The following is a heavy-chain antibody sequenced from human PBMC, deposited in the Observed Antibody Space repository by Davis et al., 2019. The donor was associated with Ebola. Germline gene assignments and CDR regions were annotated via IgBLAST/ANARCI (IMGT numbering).Heavy chain of an antibody. D-gene: IGHD1-26*01. Sequence: HSQTLSLTCAISGDSVAGGSGGWNWIRQSPSRGLEWLGRTYYSSKWFNDYAVSVKSRITINPDTSKNQFSLQLSSVTPEDTAVYYCVRGWGRTGMGVWGQGTTVIVSS. V-gene: IGHV6-1*01. CDR1: GDSVAGGSGG. CDR2: TYYSSKWFN. J-gene: IGHJ6*02. CDR3: VRGWGRTGMGV.